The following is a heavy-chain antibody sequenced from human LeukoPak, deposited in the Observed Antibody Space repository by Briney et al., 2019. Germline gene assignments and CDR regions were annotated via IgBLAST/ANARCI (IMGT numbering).Heavy chain of an antibody. CDR3: ARDNDPGIGYSSPYTGGDY. D-gene: IGHD6-13*01. CDR2: INHYNGNT. CDR1: GYTFTSYG. J-gene: IGHJ4*02. V-gene: IGHV1-18*04. Sequence: ASVTVSSLASGYTFTSYGISWVPQTPEQGREWMGWINHYNGNTNYAQNPQGRVTLTTDTSTSTAYMELRSLMSDDTAVYYCARDNDPGIGYSSPYTGGDYWGQGTLVTVSS.